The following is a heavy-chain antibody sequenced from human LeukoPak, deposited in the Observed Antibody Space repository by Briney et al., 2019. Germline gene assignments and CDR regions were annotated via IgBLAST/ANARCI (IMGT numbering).Heavy chain of an antibody. V-gene: IGHV1-24*01. J-gene: IGHJ4*02. Sequence: GASVKVSCKVSGYTLTELSMHWVRQAPGKGLEWMGGFDPEDGETIYAQKFQGRVTMTEDTSTDTAYMELSSLRAEDTAVYYCARGDIANYDILTGCFDYWGQGTLVTVSS. CDR2: FDPEDGET. CDR1: GYTLTELS. D-gene: IGHD3-9*01. CDR3: ARGDIANYDILTGCFDY.